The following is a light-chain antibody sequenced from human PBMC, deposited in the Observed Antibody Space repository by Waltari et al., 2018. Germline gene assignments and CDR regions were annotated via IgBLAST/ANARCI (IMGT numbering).Light chain of an antibody. CDR3: CSYGDSVM. CDR1: SSNVRNTTF. Sequence: QSALTQPASGSGSPGQSITISCSGISSNVRNTTFVSWYQHLPDEAPKLGVYEGSKRPSGVSDRFSCSKSANPAILTISGLHADDEAGYYCCSYGDSVMFGGGTKLTVL. CDR2: EGS. V-gene: IGLV2-23*01. J-gene: IGLJ3*02.